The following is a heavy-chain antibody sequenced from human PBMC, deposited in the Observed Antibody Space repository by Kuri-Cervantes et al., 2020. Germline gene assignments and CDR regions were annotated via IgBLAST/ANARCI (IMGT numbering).Heavy chain of an antibody. CDR2: ISAYNGNT. CDR3: ARDYCSSTSCYIFGY. CDR1: GYTFTSYG. J-gene: IGHJ4*02. D-gene: IGHD2-2*02. V-gene: IGHV1-18*01. Sequence: ASVKVSCKASGYTFTSYGISWVRQAPGQGLEWMGWISAYNGNTNYAQKLQGRVTMTTDTSTSTAYMELRSLRSEDTAVYYCARDYCSSTSCYIFGYWGQGTLVTVSS.